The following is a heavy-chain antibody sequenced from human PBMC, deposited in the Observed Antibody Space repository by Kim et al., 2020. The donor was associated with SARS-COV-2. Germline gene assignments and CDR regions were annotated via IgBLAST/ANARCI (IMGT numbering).Heavy chain of an antibody. CDR2: INHSGST. V-gene: IGHV4-34*01. Sequence: SETLSLTCAVYGGSFSGYYWSWIRQPPGKGLEWIGEINHSGSTNYNPSLKSRVTISVDTSKNQFSLKLSSVTAADTAVYYCARGLGPSTIVVVPAAIQTYYFDYWGQGTLVTVSS. J-gene: IGHJ4*02. CDR3: ARGLGPSTIVVVPAAIQTYYFDY. CDR1: GGSFSGYY. D-gene: IGHD2-2*01.